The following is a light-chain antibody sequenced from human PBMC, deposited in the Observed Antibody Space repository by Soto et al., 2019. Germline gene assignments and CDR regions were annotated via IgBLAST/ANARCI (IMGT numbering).Light chain of an antibody. Sequence: SYELTQPPSVSVAPGKTARITCGGNNIGSKSVHWYQQKPGQAPVLVIYYDNDRPSGIPERFSGSNSGNPATLTISRVEAGDEAAYSCQVWDSSSDLRGVFGGGTKLTVL. V-gene: IGLV3-21*04. CDR1: NIGSKS. CDR2: YDN. CDR3: QVWDSSSDLRGV. J-gene: IGLJ2*01.